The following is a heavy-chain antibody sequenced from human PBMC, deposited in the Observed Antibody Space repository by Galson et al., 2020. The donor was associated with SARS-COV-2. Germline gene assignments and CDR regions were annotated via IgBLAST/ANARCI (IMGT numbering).Heavy chain of an antibody. CDR2: INHSGST. CDR1: GGSFSGYY. D-gene: IGHD3-9*01. J-gene: IGHJ4*02. CDR3: ARAPILTAYYRHYCFDY. V-gene: IGHV4-34*01. Sequence: SETLSLTCAVSGGSFSGYYWTWIRQPPGKGLEWIGEINHSGSTNYNSSLKSRVTMSVDTSKNQFSLRLSSVTAAETAVYYCARAPILTAYYRHYCFDYWGEGSLVTVAS.